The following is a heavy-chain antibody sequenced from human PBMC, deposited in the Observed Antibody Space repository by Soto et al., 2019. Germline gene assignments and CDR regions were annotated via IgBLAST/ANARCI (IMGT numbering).Heavy chain of an antibody. CDR1: GYRFSSYW. Sequence: GESLKISCKGSGYRFSSYWIAWLRQMPGKGLEWMGIIYPGDSDTRYSPSFEGQVTISADKSNSTAYLQWGSLKASDTARYYCAGHPYGDYDAMYGWGQGTTVTVSA. CDR3: AGHPYGDYDAMYG. D-gene: IGHD4-17*01. V-gene: IGHV5-51*01. J-gene: IGHJ6*01. CDR2: IYPGDSDT.